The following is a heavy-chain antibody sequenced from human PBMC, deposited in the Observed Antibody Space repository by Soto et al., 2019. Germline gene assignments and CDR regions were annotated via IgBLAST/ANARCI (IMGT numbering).Heavy chain of an antibody. CDR1: GGSFSGYY. CDR3: AREPSGDGYNWYYFDY. CDR2: INHSGST. D-gene: IGHD5-12*01. V-gene: IGHV4-34*01. J-gene: IGHJ4*02. Sequence: SETLSLTCAVYGGSFSGYYWSWIRQPPGKGLEWIGEINHSGSTNYNPSLKSRVTISVDTSKNQFSLKLSSVTAADTAVYYCAREPSGDGYNWYYFDYWGQGTLVTVSS.